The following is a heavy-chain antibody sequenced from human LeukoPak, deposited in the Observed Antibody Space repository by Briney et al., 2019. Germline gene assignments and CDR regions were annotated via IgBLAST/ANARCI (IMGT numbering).Heavy chain of an antibody. CDR3: ARDRYCSGGSCYGWFDP. CDR1: GFTFSDYY. J-gene: IGHJ5*02. D-gene: IGHD2-15*01. Sequence: GGSLRLSCAASGFTFSDYYMSWIRQAPGKGLEWVSYISSSSSYTKYADSVKGRFTISRDNAKNSLYLQMNSLRAEDTAVYHCARDRYCSGGSCYGWFDPWGQGSLVTVSS. V-gene: IGHV3-11*06. CDR2: ISSSSSYT.